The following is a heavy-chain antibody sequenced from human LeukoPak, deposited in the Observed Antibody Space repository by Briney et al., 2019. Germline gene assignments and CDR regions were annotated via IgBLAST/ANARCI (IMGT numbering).Heavy chain of an antibody. CDR3: ARDGGTSIAAANDY. D-gene: IGHD6-13*01. CDR2: IKQDGSEK. Sequence: SGGSLRLSCAASGFTFSSYWMSWVRQAPGKGLEWVANIKQDGSEKYYVDSVKGRFTISRDNAKNSLYLQMNSLRAEDTAVYYCARDGGTSIAAANDYWGQGTLVTVSS. CDR1: GFTFSSYW. J-gene: IGHJ4*02. V-gene: IGHV3-7*01.